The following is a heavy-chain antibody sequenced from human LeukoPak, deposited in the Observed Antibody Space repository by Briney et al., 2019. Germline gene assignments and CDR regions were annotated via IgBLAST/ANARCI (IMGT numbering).Heavy chain of an antibody. CDR2: ISYSGST. CDR3: ARVGGSYGEGDFDY. Sequence: SETLSLTCTVSGVSISSSSYYWGWIRQPPGKGLEWIGSISYSGSTYYNPSLKSRVTISVDTSKNQFSLKLSSVTAADTAVYYCARVGGSYGEGDFDYWGQGTLVTVSS. V-gene: IGHV4-39*07. J-gene: IGHJ4*02. D-gene: IGHD1-26*01. CDR1: GVSISSSSYY.